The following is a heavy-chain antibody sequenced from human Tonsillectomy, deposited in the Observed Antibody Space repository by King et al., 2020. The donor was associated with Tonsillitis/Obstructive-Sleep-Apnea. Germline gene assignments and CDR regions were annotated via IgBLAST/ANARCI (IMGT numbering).Heavy chain of an antibody. CDR1: GFTFDDYA. Sequence: QLVQSGGGLVQPGRSLRLSCAASGFTFDDYAMHWVRQAPGKGLEWVSGISWNSGSIGYADSVKGRFTISRDNAKNSLYLQMNSLRAEDTALYSCAKDSGSGSYRHDAFDIWGQGTMVTVSS. D-gene: IGHD3-10*01. J-gene: IGHJ3*02. CDR3: AKDSGSGSYRHDAFDI. CDR2: ISWNSGSI. V-gene: IGHV3-9*01.